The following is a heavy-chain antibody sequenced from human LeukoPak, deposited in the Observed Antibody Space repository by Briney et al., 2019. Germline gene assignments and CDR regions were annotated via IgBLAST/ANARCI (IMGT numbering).Heavy chain of an antibody. CDR3: TTLITMIVVVEDAFDI. CDR1: GFTFSNAW. Sequence: GSLRLSFAASGFTFSNAWMSWVRPAPGKGLEWVGRIKSKTDGGTTDYAAPVKGRFTISRDDSKNTLYLQMNSMKTEDTAVYYCTTLITMIVVVEDAFDIWGQGTMVTVSS. V-gene: IGHV3-15*01. J-gene: IGHJ3*02. CDR2: IKSKTDGGTT. D-gene: IGHD3-22*01.